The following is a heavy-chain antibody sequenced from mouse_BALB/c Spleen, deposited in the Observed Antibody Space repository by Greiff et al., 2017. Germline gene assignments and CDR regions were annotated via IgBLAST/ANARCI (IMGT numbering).Heavy chain of an antibody. V-gene: IGHV5-9-3*01. CDR2: ISSGGSYT. CDR3: AGLRDCGSSYYAMDY. CDR1: GFTFSSYA. Sequence: EVQLVESGGGLVKPGGSLKLSCAASGFTFSSYAMSWVRQTPEKRLEWVATISSGGSYTYYPDSVKGRFTISRDNAKNTLYLQMSSLRSEDTAMYYCAGLRDCGSSYYAMDYWGQGTSVTVSS. D-gene: IGHD1-1*01. J-gene: IGHJ4*01.